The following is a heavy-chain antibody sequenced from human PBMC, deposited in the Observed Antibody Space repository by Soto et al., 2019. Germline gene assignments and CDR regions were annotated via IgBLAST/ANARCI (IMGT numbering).Heavy chain of an antibody. CDR1: GFTFSSYG. V-gene: IGHV3-33*01. Sequence: QVQLVESGGGVVQPGRSLRLSCAASGFTFSSYGMHWVRQAPGKGLEWVAVIWCDGSNKYYADSVKGRFTISRDNSKNTLYLQMNSLRAEDTAVYYCAREETGAVDYWGQGTLVTVSS. D-gene: IGHD1-1*01. CDR3: AREETGAVDY. J-gene: IGHJ4*02. CDR2: IWCDGSNK.